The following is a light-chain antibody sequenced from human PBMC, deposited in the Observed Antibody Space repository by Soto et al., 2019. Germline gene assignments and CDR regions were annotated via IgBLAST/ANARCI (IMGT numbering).Light chain of an antibody. V-gene: IGKV3-15*01. Sequence: EIVMTHSPATLSVSPLEIATLSFRASQSVSINLAWYQQKPGQAPRLLIYGASTRATGIPARFSGSGSGTDFTLTITRLEPEDSAVYFCQQYTGPPTTFGQGTRLEIK. CDR3: QQYTGPPTT. CDR2: GAS. J-gene: IGKJ5*01. CDR1: QSVSIN.